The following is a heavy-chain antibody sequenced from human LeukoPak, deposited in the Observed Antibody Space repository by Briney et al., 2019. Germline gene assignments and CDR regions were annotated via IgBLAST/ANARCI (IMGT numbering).Heavy chain of an antibody. CDR3: ARSQGYSCGSSY. CDR2: IVPILGTA. CDR1: GGSFGRYA. D-gene: IGHD2-15*01. J-gene: IGHJ4*02. Sequence: SVKVSCKAPGGSFGRYAISWVRQAPGQGLEWMGGIVPILGTANYAQKFQGRVTITADDSTGTAYMELTSLRSADTAVYYCARSQGYSCGSSYWGQRTLVTVSS. V-gene: IGHV1-69*13.